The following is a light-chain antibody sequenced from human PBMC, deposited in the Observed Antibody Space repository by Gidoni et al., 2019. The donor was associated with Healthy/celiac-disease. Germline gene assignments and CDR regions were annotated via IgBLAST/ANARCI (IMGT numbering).Light chain of an antibody. J-gene: IGKJ1*01. CDR1: QSISSY. CDR2: AAS. CDR3: QPSYSTKWT. V-gene: IGKV1-39*01. Sequence: DIQMTQSPSSLSASVGDRVTITCRASQSISSYLNWYQQKPGKAPKLLIYAASSLQSGVPSRFSGSGSGTDFPLTISSLQPEDFATYYCQPSYSTKWTFGQGTKVEIK.